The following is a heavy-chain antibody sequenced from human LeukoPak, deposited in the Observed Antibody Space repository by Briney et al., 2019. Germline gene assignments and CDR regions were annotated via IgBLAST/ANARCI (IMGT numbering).Heavy chain of an antibody. J-gene: IGHJ3*02. CDR1: GFTFSSYG. D-gene: IGHD3-3*01. CDR2: ISSSSSYI. V-gene: IGHV3-21*01. CDR3: ARDPPVRASDI. Sequence: PGGSLRLSRAASGFTFSSYGMNWVRQAPGKGLEWVSSISSSSSYIYYADSVKGRFTISRDNAKNSLYLQMNSLRAEDTAVYYCARDPPVRASDIWGQGTMVTVSS.